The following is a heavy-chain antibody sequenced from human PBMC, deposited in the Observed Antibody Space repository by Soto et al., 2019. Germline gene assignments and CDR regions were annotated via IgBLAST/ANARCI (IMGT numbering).Heavy chain of an antibody. Sequence: QVQLVESGGGVVQPGRSLRLSCAASGFTFSSYGMHWVRQAPGKGLEWVAVISYDGSNKYYADSVKGRFTISRDNSNTTLYLQMNSLRAEDTAVYYCAKERPYYYYYGMEVWGQGTTVTVSS. CDR3: AKERPYYYYYGMEV. CDR2: ISYDGSNK. CDR1: GFTFSSYG. J-gene: IGHJ6*02. V-gene: IGHV3-30*18. D-gene: IGHD6-25*01.